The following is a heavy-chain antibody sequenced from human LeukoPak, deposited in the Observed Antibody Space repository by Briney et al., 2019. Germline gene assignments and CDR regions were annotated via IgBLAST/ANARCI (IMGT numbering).Heavy chain of an antibody. Sequence: GESLRISCQGSGYSFTSYWISWVRQMPGKGLEWVGRIDPSDSYTNYSPSFQGHVTISADKSISTAYLQWSSLKAPDTAMYYCARLEGYCSSTSCLDWGQGTLVTVSS. CDR1: GYSFTSYW. J-gene: IGHJ4*02. CDR2: IDPSDSYT. V-gene: IGHV5-10-1*01. D-gene: IGHD2-2*01. CDR3: ARLEGYCSSTSCLD.